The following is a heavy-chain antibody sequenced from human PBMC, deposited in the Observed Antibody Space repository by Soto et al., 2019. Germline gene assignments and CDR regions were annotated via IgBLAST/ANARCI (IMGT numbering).Heavy chain of an antibody. CDR1: GYSFTTYG. Sequence: QVQLVQSGGEVKKPGASVKVSCKTSGYSFTTYGISWVRQAPGQGLEWMGWISAYNGNTNYAQKLQGRVTMTTDTSTSTAYMELTSLESVDTAVYYCARGGPAPYYYYGMDVWGQGSTVTVSS. V-gene: IGHV1-18*01. CDR2: ISAYNGNT. CDR3: ARGGPAPYYYYGMDV. J-gene: IGHJ6*02.